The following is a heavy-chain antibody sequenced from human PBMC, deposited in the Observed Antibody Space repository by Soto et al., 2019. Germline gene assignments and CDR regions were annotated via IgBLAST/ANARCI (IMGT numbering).Heavy chain of an antibody. CDR3: TKNSAYALDY. V-gene: IGHV4-4*02. D-gene: IGHD2-8*01. CDR1: GASVSNDNW. J-gene: IGHJ4*02. Sequence: SETLSLTCDVSGASVSNDNWWSWVRQPPGEGLEWIGEIHHIGYTSYNPSLRSRVSMSVDRSKNQFFLSLSSVTAADTAVYYCTKNSAYALDYWGQGTLVTVS. CDR2: IHHIGYT.